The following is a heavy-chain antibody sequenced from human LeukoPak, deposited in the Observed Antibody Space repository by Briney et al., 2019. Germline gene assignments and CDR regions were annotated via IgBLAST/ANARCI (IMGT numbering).Heavy chain of an antibody. J-gene: IGHJ6*02. CDR1: GFTFSSYA. CDR2: IIPIFGTA. V-gene: IGHV1-69*01. CDR3: ARGLYSNPGGHYYYGMDV. D-gene: IGHD6-13*01. Sequence: GGSLRLSCAASGFTFSSYAISWVRQAPGQGLEWMGGIIPIFGTANYAQKFQGRVTITADESTSTAYMELSSLRSEDTAVYYCARGLYSNPGGHYYYGMDVWGQGTTVTVSS.